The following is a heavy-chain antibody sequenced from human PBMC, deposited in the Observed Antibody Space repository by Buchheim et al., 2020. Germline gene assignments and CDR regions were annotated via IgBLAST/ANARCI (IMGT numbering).Heavy chain of an antibody. Sequence: EVQLVESGGGLVQPGGSLRLSCAASGFSFSSYWMHWVRQAPGRGLVWASRITSDGSGTGYADSVTGRFTISRDNAQNTLYLQMNSLSPEDTAVYFCARGIAATANPNWFDPWGQGTL. D-gene: IGHD6-25*01. CDR1: GFSFSSYW. CDR2: ITSDGSGT. CDR3: ARGIAATANPNWFDP. J-gene: IGHJ5*02. V-gene: IGHV3-74*01.